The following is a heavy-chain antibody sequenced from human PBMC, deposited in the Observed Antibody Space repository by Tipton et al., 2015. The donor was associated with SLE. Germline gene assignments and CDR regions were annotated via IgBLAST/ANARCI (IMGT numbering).Heavy chain of an antibody. J-gene: IGHJ4*02. CDR3: ASTFATGY. Sequence: SLRLSCVASGFAFSTHWIHWVRQAPGKGPVWVSSVSSDATTTTYADSVKGRFTTSRDNAKNTVYLQMSSLRAEDTAVYYCASTFATGYWGQGMLVTVSS. D-gene: IGHD1-1*01. V-gene: IGHV3-74*01. CDR2: VSSDATTT. CDR1: GFAFSTHW.